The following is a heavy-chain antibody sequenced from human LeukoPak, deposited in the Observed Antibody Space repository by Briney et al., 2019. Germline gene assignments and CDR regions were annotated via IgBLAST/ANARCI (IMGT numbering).Heavy chain of an antibody. Sequence: PGGSLRLSCAASGFTFSSYAMHRVRQAPGKGLEGVAVISYDGSNKYYADSVKGRFTIPRDNSKNTLYLQMNSLRAEDTAVYYCASHDYGDWSDAFDIWGQGTMVTVSS. D-gene: IGHD4-17*01. CDR1: GFTFSSYA. CDR3: ASHDYGDWSDAFDI. V-gene: IGHV3-30-3*01. J-gene: IGHJ3*02. CDR2: ISYDGSNK.